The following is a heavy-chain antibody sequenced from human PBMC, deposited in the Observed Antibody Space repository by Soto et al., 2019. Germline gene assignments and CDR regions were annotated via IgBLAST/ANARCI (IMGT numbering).Heavy chain of an antibody. CDR3: ARAGLFWFGDLVYSYGMDV. CDR2: INDSGSTI. CDR1: GFTFSTYS. J-gene: IGHJ6*02. Sequence: EVQLVESGGGLLQPGGSLRLSCAASGFTFSTYSMNWVRQTPGKGLEWISDINDSGSTIHYADSVKGRFTISRDNAEKSLFLQMSSLRAEDTAVYYCARAGLFWFGDLVYSYGMDVWGQGTTVTVSS. D-gene: IGHD3-10*01. V-gene: IGHV3-48*01.